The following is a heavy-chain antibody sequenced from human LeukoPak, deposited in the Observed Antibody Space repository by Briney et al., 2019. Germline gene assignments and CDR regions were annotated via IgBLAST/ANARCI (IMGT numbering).Heavy chain of an antibody. D-gene: IGHD4-17*01. V-gene: IGHV5-10-1*01. CDR1: GYSFTSYW. CDR2: IDPSDSYT. J-gene: IGHJ6*04. Sequence: GESLKISCKGSGYSFTSYWISWVRQMPGKGLEWMGRIDPSDSYTNYSPSFQGHVTISADKSISTAYLQWSSLKASDTAMYYCARQGQMTTATLNRGGMDVWGKGTTVTVSS. CDR3: ARQGQMTTATLNRGGMDV.